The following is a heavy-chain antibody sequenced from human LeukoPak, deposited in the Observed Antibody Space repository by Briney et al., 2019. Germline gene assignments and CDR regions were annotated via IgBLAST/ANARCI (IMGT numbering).Heavy chain of an antibody. Sequence: SETLSLTCAVYGGSFSGYYWSWIRQPPGKGLEWIGEINHSGSTNYNPSLKSRVTISVDTSKNQFSLKLSSVTAADTAVYYCAGGVKPGVVPAAITPYYFDYWGQGTLVTVSS. CDR3: AGGVKPGVVPAAITPYYFDY. J-gene: IGHJ4*02. CDR1: GGSFSGYY. V-gene: IGHV4-34*01. CDR2: INHSGST. D-gene: IGHD2-2*01.